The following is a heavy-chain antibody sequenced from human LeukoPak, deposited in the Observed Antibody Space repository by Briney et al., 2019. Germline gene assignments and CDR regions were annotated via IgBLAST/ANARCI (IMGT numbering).Heavy chain of an antibody. CDR1: GYTRTELS. CDR3: ATAQRRYSYGFSDY. CDR2: FDPEDGET. V-gene: IGHV1-24*01. Sequence: ASVKVSCKVSGYTRTELSMHWVRQAPGKGLEWMGGFDPEDGETIYAQKFQGRVTMTEDTSTDTAYMELSSLRSEDTAVYYCATAQRRYSYGFSDYWGQGTLVTVSS. J-gene: IGHJ4*02. D-gene: IGHD5-18*01.